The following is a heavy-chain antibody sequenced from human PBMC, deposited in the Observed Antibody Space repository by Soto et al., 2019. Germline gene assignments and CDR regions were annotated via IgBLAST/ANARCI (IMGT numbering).Heavy chain of an antibody. D-gene: IGHD6-13*01. CDR1: GGSFSGYY. CDR3: ARGRIAAAGTNLRNYYYYMDV. V-gene: IGHV4-34*01. CDR2: INHSGST. Sequence: SETLSLTCAVYGGSFSGYYWSWIRQPPGKGLEWIGEINHSGSTNYNPSLKSRVTISVDTSKNQFSLKLSSVTAADTAVYYCARGRIAAAGTNLRNYYYYMDVWGKGATVTVSS. J-gene: IGHJ6*03.